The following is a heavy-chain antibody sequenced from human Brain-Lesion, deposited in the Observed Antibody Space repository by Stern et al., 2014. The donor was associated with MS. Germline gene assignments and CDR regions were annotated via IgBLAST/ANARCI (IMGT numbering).Heavy chain of an antibody. J-gene: IGHJ6*02. Sequence: DQLVESGPGLVKPSGTLSLTCAVSGASISNTQWWTWVRQSPGKGLEWIGEIYQSGSANYNPSLRSRFTISVDRSKNSFSLKLNSVTAADTAVYYCARDPRRGGLSGYYHGMDVWGQGTTVTVSS. CDR2: IYQSGSA. CDR1: GASISNTQW. D-gene: IGHD3-10*01. CDR3: ARDPRRGGLSGYYHGMDV. V-gene: IGHV4-4*02.